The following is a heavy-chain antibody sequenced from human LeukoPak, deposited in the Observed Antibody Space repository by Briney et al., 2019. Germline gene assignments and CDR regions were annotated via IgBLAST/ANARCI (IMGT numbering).Heavy chain of an antibody. CDR2: IYSGGSGGST. Sequence: GGSLRLSCAASGFTVSSNYMSWVRQAPWKGLEWVSVIYSGGSGGSTYYADSVKGRFTISRDNSKNTMYLQLNSLRPEDTAVYYCARGGIRGLFMSYFDHWGQGALVTVSS. CDR3: ARGGIRGLFMSYFDH. D-gene: IGHD3-10*01. CDR1: GFTVSSNY. V-gene: IGHV3-53*05. J-gene: IGHJ4*02.